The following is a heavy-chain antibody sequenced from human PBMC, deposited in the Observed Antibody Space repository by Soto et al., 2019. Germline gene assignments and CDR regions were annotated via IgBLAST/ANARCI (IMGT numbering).Heavy chain of an antibody. J-gene: IGHJ5*02. D-gene: IGHD6-13*01. CDR1: GFNFNDYH. CDR3: ARVKVMTHKSRWFDP. V-gene: IGHV3-11*01. CDR2: ITNINIRM. Sequence: GGSLRLSCAVSGFNFNDYHMSWIRQAPGKGLEWVSHITNINIRMYYADSVKGRFTISRDNAKKSLYLQMDSLRAEDTAIYFCARVKVMTHKSRWFDPWGQGTLVTVSS.